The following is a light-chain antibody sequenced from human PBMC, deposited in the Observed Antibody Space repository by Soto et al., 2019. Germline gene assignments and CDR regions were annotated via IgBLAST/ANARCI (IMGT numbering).Light chain of an antibody. CDR1: ESIGDY. V-gene: IGKV3-20*01. CDR3: QQYVTSPSIT. J-gene: IGKJ5*01. CDR2: AAS. Sequence: EIVLTQSPGALSLSPGDRATLSCWASESIGDYLACYQQRPGQAPRLLIYAASRRASGTPHRFSGSGSERAFTLAISGLEPADFGVYYCQQYVTSPSITFGQGTRPEI.